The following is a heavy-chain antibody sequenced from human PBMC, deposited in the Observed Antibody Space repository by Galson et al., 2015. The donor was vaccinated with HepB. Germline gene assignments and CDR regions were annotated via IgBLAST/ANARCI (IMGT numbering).Heavy chain of an antibody. D-gene: IGHD4-23*01. CDR3: AKDEGPTVALDS. V-gene: IGHV3-30*02. J-gene: IGHJ5*01. CDR2: IRYDGTNK. Sequence: SLRLSCAASGFIFSSYAMHWVRQAPGKGLEWVAFIRYDGTNKYYADSEKGRFTISRDNSKNTLYLQMNSLRAEDTAMYYCAKDEGPTVALDSWCQGTPVTVSS. CDR1: GFIFSSYA.